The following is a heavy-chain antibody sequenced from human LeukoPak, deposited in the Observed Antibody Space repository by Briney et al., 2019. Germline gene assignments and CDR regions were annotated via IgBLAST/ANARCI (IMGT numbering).Heavy chain of an antibody. CDR3: ARDAPCTTSTCYKQIDS. V-gene: IGHV3-48*03. Sequence: GGSLRLSCAASGFTLIRHEMNWVRQAPGKGLEWVSFISRSGRNTDYADSVKGRFTIPRDDAKNSLYLQLNSLRADDTAVYYCARDAPCTTSTCYKQIDSWGQGTLVTVSS. D-gene: IGHD2-2*02. CDR1: GFTLIRHE. J-gene: IGHJ4*02. CDR2: ISRSGRNT.